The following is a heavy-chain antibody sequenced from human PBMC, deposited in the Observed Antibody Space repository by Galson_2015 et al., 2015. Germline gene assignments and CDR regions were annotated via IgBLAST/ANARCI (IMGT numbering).Heavy chain of an antibody. CDR3: ASQTWTGYFDY. CDR2: MKQDGGEK. D-gene: IGHD3-10*01. J-gene: IGHJ4*02. CDR1: GFTFSNYW. Sequence: SLRLSCAASGFTFSNYWMSWVRQAPGKGLEWVANMKQDGGEKYYVDSVKGRFTISRDNAKNSLYLQMNSLRAEDTAIYYCASQTWTGYFDYWGQGILVTVSS. V-gene: IGHV3-7*03.